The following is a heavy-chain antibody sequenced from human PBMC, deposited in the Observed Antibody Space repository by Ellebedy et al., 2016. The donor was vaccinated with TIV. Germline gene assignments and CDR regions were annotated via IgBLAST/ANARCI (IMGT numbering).Heavy chain of an antibody. V-gene: IGHV3-7*03. Sequence: GESLKISCAASGFTLGTYWMNWVRQAPGKGLEWVAHIKQDGSEKFYVDSVKGRFTISRDNAKNSLYLQMNSLRVDDTAIYYCARGRYDYGMDVWGQGTTVTVSS. CDR3: ARGRYDYGMDV. J-gene: IGHJ6*02. CDR2: IKQDGSEK. CDR1: GFTLGTYW.